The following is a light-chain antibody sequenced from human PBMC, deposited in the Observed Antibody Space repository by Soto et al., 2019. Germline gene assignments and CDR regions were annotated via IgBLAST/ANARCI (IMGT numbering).Light chain of an antibody. Sequence: DVVMTQSPLSLPVTLGQPASISCRSSQSLVSSDGNTYLIWFQQRPGQSPRRLIYKVSNRDSGVPDRFSGSGSGTDFTLRISRVEAEDVGVYYCMQHTLWPGTFGQGTKLEIK. CDR2: KVS. J-gene: IGKJ2*01. CDR1: QSLVSSDGNTY. CDR3: MQHTLWPGT. V-gene: IGKV2-30*01.